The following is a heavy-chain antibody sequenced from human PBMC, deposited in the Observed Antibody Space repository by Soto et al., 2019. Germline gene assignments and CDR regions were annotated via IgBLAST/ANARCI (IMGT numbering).Heavy chain of an antibody. Sequence: GGSLRLSCATSGFTFSSYPIHWVRQAPGKGPVWVSRITEDGSGTTYADSVKGRFTVTRDNAKNTMYLQMSGLGAEDTAVYHCVTGTNGSRGMDNWGQGTLVTVSS. CDR2: ITEDGSGT. J-gene: IGHJ4*02. V-gene: IGHV3-74*01. D-gene: IGHD2-8*01. CDR3: VTGTNGSRGMDN. CDR1: GFTFSSYP.